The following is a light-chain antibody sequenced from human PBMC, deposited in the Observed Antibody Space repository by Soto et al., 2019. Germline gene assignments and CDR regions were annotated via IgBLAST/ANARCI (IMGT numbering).Light chain of an antibody. Sequence: DIQMTQSPSTLSASVGDRVTITCRASQIISSWLAWYQQKPGKAPKLLIYKASSLESGVPSRFSGSGSGTEFTLTISCLQPDDFATYYCQQYNSYSPYTFGQGTKLEIK. CDR1: QIISSW. CDR3: QQYNSYSPYT. J-gene: IGKJ2*01. CDR2: KAS. V-gene: IGKV1-5*03.